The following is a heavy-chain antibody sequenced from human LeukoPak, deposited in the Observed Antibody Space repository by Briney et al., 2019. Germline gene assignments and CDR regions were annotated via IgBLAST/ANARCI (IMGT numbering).Heavy chain of an antibody. V-gene: IGHV1-69*05. CDR1: GGTFSSYA. J-gene: IGHJ3*02. CDR2: ISPIFGTA. CDR3: ARDLVATIVAPDAFDI. D-gene: IGHD5-12*01. Sequence: ASVKVSCKASGGTFSSYAISWVRQAPGQGLEWMGRISPIFGTANYAQKFQGRVTITTDESTSTAYMELSSLRSEDTAVYYCARDLVATIVAPDAFDIWGQGTMVTVSS.